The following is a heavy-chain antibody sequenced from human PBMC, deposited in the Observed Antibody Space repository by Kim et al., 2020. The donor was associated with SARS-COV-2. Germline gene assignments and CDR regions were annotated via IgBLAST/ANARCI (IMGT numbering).Heavy chain of an antibody. J-gene: IGHJ4*02. CDR1: GGTFSNYG. Sequence: SVKVSCKASGGTFSNYGINWVRQAPGQGLEWVGGIIPVFGTPNHAQKFHGRVTISADESSKTAYMDLRSLRFEDTAXYYCAIAPSLVGYGGEWGPGT. D-gene: IGHD5-18*01. CDR3: AIAPSLVGYGGE. CDR2: IIPVFGTP. V-gene: IGHV1-69*13.